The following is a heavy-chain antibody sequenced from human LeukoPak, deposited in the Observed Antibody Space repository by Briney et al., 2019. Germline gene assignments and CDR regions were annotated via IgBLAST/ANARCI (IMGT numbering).Heavy chain of an antibody. J-gene: IGHJ6*03. CDR1: GVSFSGYY. V-gene: IGHV4-34*01. CDR2: INHSGST. CDR3: ARHNPYYYYMDV. Sequence: PSETLSLTCAVYGVSFSGYYWSWIRQPPGKGLEWIGEINHSGSTNYNPSLKSRVTISVDTSKNQFSLKLSSVTAADTAVYYCARHNPYYYYMDVWGKGTTVTISS.